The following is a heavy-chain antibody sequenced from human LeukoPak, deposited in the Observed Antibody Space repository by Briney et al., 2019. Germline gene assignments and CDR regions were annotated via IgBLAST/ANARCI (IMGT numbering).Heavy chain of an antibody. CDR3: ARESFEEPGTMDH. D-gene: IGHD4/OR15-4a*01. J-gene: IGHJ4*02. CDR2: IYYGGGT. Sequence: SETLSLTCAVYGGSFSGYYWSWIRQPPGKGLEWIGSIYYGGGTHYNPSLKSRATIFLDTSMNQFSLRLTSVTAADTALYFCARESFEEPGTMDHWGQGTLVSVSS. V-gene: IGHV4-34*11. CDR1: GGSFSGYY.